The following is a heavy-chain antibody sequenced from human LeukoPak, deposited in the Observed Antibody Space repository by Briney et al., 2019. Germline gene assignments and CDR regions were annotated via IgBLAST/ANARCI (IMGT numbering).Heavy chain of an antibody. Sequence: SETLSLTCSVSGVSISAYYWSWIRQPAGKGLEWIGRIYPGESIYASENTNYNPSLKSRVSMSGDTSKNQVSLKLRSVTAADTAVYYCAVGYSYGSFDYWGQGTLVTVSS. J-gene: IGHJ4*02. CDR3: AVGYSYGSFDY. V-gene: IGHV4-4*07. CDR2: IYPGESIYASENT. CDR1: GVSISAYY. D-gene: IGHD5-18*01.